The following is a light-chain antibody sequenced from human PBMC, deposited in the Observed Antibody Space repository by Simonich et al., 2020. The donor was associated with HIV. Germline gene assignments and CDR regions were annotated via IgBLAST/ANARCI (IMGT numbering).Light chain of an antibody. CDR1: QSLLYSPSNKNY. V-gene: IGKV4-1*01. J-gene: IGKJ5*01. Sequence: DIVMTQSPDSLAVSLGERATINCKSRQSLLYSPSNKNYLAWYQQRPGQPPKLLIYWASTRESGVPDRFSGSGSGTDFTLTISTLQAEDVAVYYCQQYYSPPITFGQGTRLEI. CDR2: WAS. CDR3: QQYYSPPIT.